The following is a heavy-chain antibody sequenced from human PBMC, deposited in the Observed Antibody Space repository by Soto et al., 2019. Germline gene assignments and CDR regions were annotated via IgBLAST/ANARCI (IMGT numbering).Heavy chain of an antibody. CDR1: GYTFTGYY. J-gene: IGHJ6*02. CDR3: ARVSIAASYYGMDV. CDR2: INPNSGGT. V-gene: IGHV1-2*04. D-gene: IGHD6-25*01. Sequence: ASVKVSCKASGYTFTGYYMHWVRQAPGQGREWMGWINPNSGGTNYAQKFQGWVTMTRDTSISTAYMELSRLRSDDTAVYYCARVSIAASYYGMDVWGQGTTVTVSS.